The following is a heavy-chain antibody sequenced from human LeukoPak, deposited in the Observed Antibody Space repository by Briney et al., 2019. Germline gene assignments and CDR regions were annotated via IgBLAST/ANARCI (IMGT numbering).Heavy chain of an antibody. J-gene: IGHJ6*03. Sequence: SETLSLTCTVSGDSISSSSYYWGWIRQPPGKGLEWIGSIYYSGSTYYNPSLKSRVTISVDTSKNQFSLKLSSVTAADTAVYYCARDPYSGGYGDYYYYYMDLWGQGTTVTISS. CDR2: IYYSGST. V-gene: IGHV4-39*02. CDR3: ARDPYSGGYGDYYYYYMDL. CDR1: GDSISSSSYY. D-gene: IGHD1-26*01.